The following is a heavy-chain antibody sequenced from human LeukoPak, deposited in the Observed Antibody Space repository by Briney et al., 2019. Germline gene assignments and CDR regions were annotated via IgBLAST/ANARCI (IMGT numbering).Heavy chain of an antibody. J-gene: IGHJ4*02. V-gene: IGHV4-30-2*01. CDR2: IYHSGST. Sequence: SETLSLTCAVSGGSISSGGYSWSWIRQPPGKGLEWIGYIYHSGSTYYNPSLKSRVTISVDRSKNQFSLKLSSVTAADTAVYYCARGLVGATPKRGRAAILDYWGQGTLVTVSS. CDR1: GGSISSGGYS. D-gene: IGHD1-26*01. CDR3: ARGLVGATPKRGRAAILDY.